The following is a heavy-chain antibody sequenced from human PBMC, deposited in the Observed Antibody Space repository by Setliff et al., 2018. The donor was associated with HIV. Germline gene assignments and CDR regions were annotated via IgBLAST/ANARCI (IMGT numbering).Heavy chain of an antibody. Sequence: SETLSLTCAVYGGSFSDDYWSWIRQPPGRGMEWIGDIDHGGRTNYNPSLKSRVTMAVDASKSQISLNLTSVTAADTAVYYCARCSGRFGAVTWFDPWGHGMLVTVSS. D-gene: IGHD3-10*02. J-gene: IGHJ5*02. CDR2: IDHGGRT. CDR3: ARCSGRFGAVTWFDP. CDR1: GGSFSDDY. V-gene: IGHV4-34*01.